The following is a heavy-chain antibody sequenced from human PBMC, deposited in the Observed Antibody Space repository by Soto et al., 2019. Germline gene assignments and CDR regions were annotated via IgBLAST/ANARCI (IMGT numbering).Heavy chain of an antibody. J-gene: IGHJ4*02. Sequence: SETLSLTCTVSGGSISSGDYYWSWIRQPPGKGLEWIGYIYYSGSTYYNPSLKSRVTISVDMSKNQFSLKLSSVTAADTAVYYCAREEGYSSSWYYFDYWGQGTLVTVSS. D-gene: IGHD6-13*01. CDR2: IYYSGST. V-gene: IGHV4-30-4*01. CDR1: GGSISSGDYY. CDR3: AREEGYSSSWYYFDY.